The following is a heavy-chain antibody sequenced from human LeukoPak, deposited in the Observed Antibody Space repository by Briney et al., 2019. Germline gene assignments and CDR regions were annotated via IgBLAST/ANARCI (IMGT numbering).Heavy chain of an antibody. CDR1: GFSFGYYA. Sequence: PGGSLRLSCVASGFSFGYYAMSWVRQAPGKGLQWVSQISGTGGATWYAGFARDRFTISRDNSKKTLYLQMSGLRVEDTAMYYCVKDPRDTYGTNWFVSWGQGTLLIVSS. V-gene: IGHV3-23*01. J-gene: IGHJ5*01. D-gene: IGHD2-21*01. CDR3: VKDPRDTYGTNWFVS. CDR2: ISGTGGAT.